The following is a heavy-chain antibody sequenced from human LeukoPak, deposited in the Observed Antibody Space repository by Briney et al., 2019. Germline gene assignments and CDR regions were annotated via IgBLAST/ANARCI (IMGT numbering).Heavy chain of an antibody. CDR1: GGSISRTNW. V-gene: IGHV4-4*02. Sequence: SETLSLTCAVSGGSISRTNWWTWVRQPPGKGLEWIGEVYHNGRTNYNPSLQSRITISVDKSKNQFSLKLSSVTAADTAMYHCARLLRSSGSGFDYWGQGALVTVSS. D-gene: IGHD3-10*01. J-gene: IGHJ4*02. CDR2: VYHNGRT. CDR3: ARLLRSSGSGFDY.